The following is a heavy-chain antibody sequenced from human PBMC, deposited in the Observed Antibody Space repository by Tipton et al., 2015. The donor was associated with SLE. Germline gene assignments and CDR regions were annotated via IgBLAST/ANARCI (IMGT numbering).Heavy chain of an antibody. J-gene: IGHJ4*02. V-gene: IGHV4-34*01. CDR3: ARVDSAWYLEY. CDR1: GGSISSHY. CDR2: INHSGST. D-gene: IGHD6-19*01. Sequence: GLVKPSETLSLTCTVSGGSISSHYWSWIRQPPGKGLEWIGEINHSGSTNYNPSLKSRVTISVDTSKNQFSLKLSSVTAADTAVYYCARVDSAWYLEYWGQGTLVTVSS.